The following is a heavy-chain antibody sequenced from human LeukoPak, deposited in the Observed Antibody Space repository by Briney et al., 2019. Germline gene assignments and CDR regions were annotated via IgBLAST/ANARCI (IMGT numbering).Heavy chain of an antibody. V-gene: IGHV3-23*01. CDR3: AKGRGVGHSRSGADY. J-gene: IGHJ4*02. Sequence: GGSLRLSCAVSGFTFSNYAMSWVRQAPGKGLEWVSAISGSGDSTYYAESLKGRFTISRDNSKNTLYLQMNSLRAEDTAVYYCAKGRGVGHSRSGADYWGQGTLVTVSS. CDR1: GFTFSNYA. D-gene: IGHD6-6*01. CDR2: ISGSGDST.